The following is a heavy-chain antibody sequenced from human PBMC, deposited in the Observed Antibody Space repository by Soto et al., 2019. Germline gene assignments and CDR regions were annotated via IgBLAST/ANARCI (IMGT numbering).Heavy chain of an antibody. CDR1: GYTFTSYG. D-gene: IGHD2-15*01. CDR2: ISAYNGKT. CDR3: AREGGVYCIGGSCYFDF. J-gene: IGHJ4*02. V-gene: IGHV1-18*01. Sequence: QVQLVQSGAEVKKPGASVKVSCKASGYTFTSYGISWVRQAPGQGLEWMGWISAYNGKTNYAQKLQGRVTMTTDTSTSTAYMERRSLGTDDTAVYYCAREGGVYCIGGSCYFDFGGQGTLVTVSS.